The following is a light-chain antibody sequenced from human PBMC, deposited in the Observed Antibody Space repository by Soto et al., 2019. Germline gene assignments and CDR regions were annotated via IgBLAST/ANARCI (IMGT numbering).Light chain of an antibody. CDR1: QSVSSY. V-gene: IGKV3-11*01. J-gene: IGKJ2*01. CDR3: QQSFSIPIYT. Sequence: EIVLTQSPATLSLSPGERATLSCRASQSVSSYLAWYQQKPGQAPRLLIYDASNRATGIPSRFRGSGSGTDFTLTISGVQPEDFATYYCQQSFSIPIYTFGQGTKVDIK. CDR2: DAS.